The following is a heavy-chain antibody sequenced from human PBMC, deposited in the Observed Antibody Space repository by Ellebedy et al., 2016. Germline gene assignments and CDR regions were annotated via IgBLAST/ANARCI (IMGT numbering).Heavy chain of an antibody. Sequence: SETLSLXXAVYGGSFSGYYWSWIRQPPGKGLEWIGEINHSGSTNYNPPLKSRVTISVDTSKNQFSLKLSSVTAADTAVYYCARDGSGSYYRPGHYYYYGMDVWGQGTTVTVSS. CDR3: ARDGSGSYYRPGHYYYYGMDV. J-gene: IGHJ6*02. V-gene: IGHV4-34*01. CDR1: GGSFSGYY. D-gene: IGHD3-10*01. CDR2: INHSGST.